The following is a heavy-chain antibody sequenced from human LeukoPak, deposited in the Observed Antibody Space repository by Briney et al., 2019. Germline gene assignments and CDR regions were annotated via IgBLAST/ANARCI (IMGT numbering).Heavy chain of an antibody. D-gene: IGHD3-10*01. CDR3: ARRIYGSGAIDY. Sequence: SETLSLTCTVSGYSISSGYYWGWIRQPPGKGLEWIGSIYYSGSTYYNPSLKSRVTISVDTSKNQFSLKLSSVTAADTAVYYCARRIYGSGAIDYWGQGTLVTVSS. J-gene: IGHJ4*02. CDR2: IYYSGST. V-gene: IGHV4-38-2*02. CDR1: GYSISSGYY.